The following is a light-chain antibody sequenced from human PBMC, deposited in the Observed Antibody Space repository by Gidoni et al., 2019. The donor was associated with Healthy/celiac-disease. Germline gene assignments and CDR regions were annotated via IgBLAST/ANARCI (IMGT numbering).Light chain of an antibody. J-gene: IGKJ5*01. CDR1: QSISSY. CDR2: AAS. CDR3: QQSYSTLSIT. Sequence: DIQMTQSPSSLSASVGDRVTITCRASQSISSYLNWYQQKPGKAPKLLIYAASSLQSGVPSRFSGSGSGTDFTLTISSLQHEDFATYYCQQSYSTLSITFGQXTRLEIK. V-gene: IGKV1-39*01.